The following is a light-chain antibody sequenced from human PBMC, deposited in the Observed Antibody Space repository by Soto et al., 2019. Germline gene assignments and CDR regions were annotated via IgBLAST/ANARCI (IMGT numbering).Light chain of an antibody. CDR1: QSVSSN. V-gene: IGKV3-15*01. J-gene: IGKJ1*01. CDR2: GAS. Sequence: EIVMTQSPATLSVSPGERATLSCRASQSVSSNLAWYQQKPGQAPRLLIYGASTRATGIPARFSGSGSGTECTLTISSRQSEDFAVYYCQQYNNCPPWTFGQGTKVEIK. CDR3: QQYNNCPPWT.